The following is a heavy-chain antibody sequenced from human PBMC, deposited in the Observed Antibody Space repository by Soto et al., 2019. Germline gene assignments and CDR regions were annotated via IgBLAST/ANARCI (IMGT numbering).Heavy chain of an antibody. CDR1: GYTFTSYG. CDR3: ARGRYGDY. V-gene: IGHV1-18*01. Sequence: QVHLVQSGAEVKKPGASVKVSCKASGYTFTSYGITRVRQAPGQGVEWMGWISAHNGNTDYAQKLQGRVIVTRDTSTSTAYMELRSLISDDTAVYYWARGRYGDYWGQGARVTVSS. D-gene: IGHD1-1*01. J-gene: IGHJ4*02. CDR2: ISAHNGNT.